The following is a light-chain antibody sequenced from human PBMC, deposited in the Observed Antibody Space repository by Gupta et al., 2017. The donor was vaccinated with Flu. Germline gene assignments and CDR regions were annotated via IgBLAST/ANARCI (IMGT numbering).Light chain of an antibody. J-gene: IGLJ3*02. CDR2: KDT. CDR3: QSADSSGTSLV. Sequence: SYALTQPPSASLSPGQTARITCSGDALPKQYAFWYQQKPGQAPILVIYKDTERPSGIPERFSGSSSGTTVTLTISGVQAEDEADYYCQSADSSGTSLVFGGGTKLTVL. CDR1: ALPKQY. V-gene: IGLV3-25*03.